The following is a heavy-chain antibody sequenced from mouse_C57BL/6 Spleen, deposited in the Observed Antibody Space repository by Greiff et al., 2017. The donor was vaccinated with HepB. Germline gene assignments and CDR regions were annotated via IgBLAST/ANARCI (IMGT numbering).Heavy chain of an antibody. Sequence: DVHLVESGGGLVKPGGSLKLSCAASGFTFSSYAMSWVRQTPEKRLEWVATISDGGSYTYYPDNVKGRFTISRDNAKNNLYLQMSHLKSEDTAMYYCARDDDYDGDYFDYWGQGTTLTVSS. CDR2: ISDGGSYT. CDR1: GFTFSSYA. J-gene: IGHJ2*01. CDR3: ARDDDYDGDYFDY. D-gene: IGHD2-4*01. V-gene: IGHV5-4*01.